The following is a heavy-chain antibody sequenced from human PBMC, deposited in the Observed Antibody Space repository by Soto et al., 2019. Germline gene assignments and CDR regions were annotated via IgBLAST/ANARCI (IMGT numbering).Heavy chain of an antibody. J-gene: IGHJ6*02. V-gene: IGHV3-30-3*01. CDR2: ISYDGSNK. Sequence: QVQLVESGGGVVQPGRSLRLSCAASGFTFSSYAMHWVRQAPGKGLEWVAVISYDGSNKYYADSVKGRFTISRDNSKNPLYLQMNSLRAEDTAVYYCGGSYLAVSYGMDVWGQGTTVTVSS. CDR1: GFTFSSYA. CDR3: GGSYLAVSYGMDV. D-gene: IGHD1-26*01.